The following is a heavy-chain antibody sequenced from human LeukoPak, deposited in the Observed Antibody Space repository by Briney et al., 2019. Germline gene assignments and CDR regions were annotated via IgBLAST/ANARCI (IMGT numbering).Heavy chain of an antibody. Sequence: SETLSLTCTVSGGSISSSGYYWGWIRQSPGKGLEWIGNIYYSGSTYYNLSLKSRVTLSVDTSKNQFSLKLSSVTAADTAVYYCARGGGSYSRLGYYYYYMDVWGKGTTVTISS. CDR2: IYYSGST. CDR1: GGSISSSGYY. CDR3: ARGGGSYSRLGYYYYYMDV. D-gene: IGHD1-26*01. V-gene: IGHV4-39*07. J-gene: IGHJ6*03.